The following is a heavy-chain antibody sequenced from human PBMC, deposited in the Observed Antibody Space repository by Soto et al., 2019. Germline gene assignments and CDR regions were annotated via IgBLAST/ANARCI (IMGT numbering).Heavy chain of an antibody. Sequence: GGSLRLSCAASGFTFSSYAMHWVRQAPGKGLEWVAVISYDGSNKYYADSVKGRFTISRDNSKNTLYLQMNSLRAEDTAVYYCARSFIGSQYVSYYFDYWCQGILVTVS. CDR3: ARSFIGSQYVSYYFDY. J-gene: IGHJ4*02. CDR2: ISYDGSNK. V-gene: IGHV3-30-3*01. D-gene: IGHD1-1*01. CDR1: GFTFSSYA.